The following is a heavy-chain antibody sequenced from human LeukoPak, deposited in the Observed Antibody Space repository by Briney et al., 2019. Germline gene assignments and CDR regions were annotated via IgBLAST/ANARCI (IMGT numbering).Heavy chain of an antibody. Sequence: TSETLSLTCAVYGGSFSGYYWSWIRQPPGKGLEWIGEINHSGSTNYNPSLKSRVTISVDTSKNQFSLKLSSVTAADTAVYYCARHRIAARRPPFDYWGQGTLVTVSS. CDR3: ARHRIAARRPPFDY. D-gene: IGHD6-6*01. V-gene: IGHV4-34*01. J-gene: IGHJ4*02. CDR2: INHSGST. CDR1: GGSFSGYY.